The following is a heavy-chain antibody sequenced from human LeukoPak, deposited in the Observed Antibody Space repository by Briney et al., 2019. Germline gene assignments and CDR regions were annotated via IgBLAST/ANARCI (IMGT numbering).Heavy chain of an antibody. Sequence: GGSLRLSCAASGFTFSSYAMHWVRQAPGKGLEYVSAISSNGGSTYYANSVKGRFTISRDNSKNTLYLQMNSLRAEDTAVYYCATRESQIRYFDWLYHFDYWGQGTLVTVSS. J-gene: IGHJ4*02. CDR1: GFTFSSYA. D-gene: IGHD3-9*01. CDR2: ISSNGGST. V-gene: IGHV3-64*01. CDR3: ATRESQIRYFDWLYHFDY.